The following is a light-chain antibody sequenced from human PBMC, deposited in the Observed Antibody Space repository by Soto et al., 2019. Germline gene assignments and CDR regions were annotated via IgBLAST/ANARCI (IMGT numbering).Light chain of an antibody. CDR2: GAS. J-gene: IGKJ5*01. Sequence: EIVLTQSPATLSVSPGERATLSCRASQSVSSNLAWYQQKPGQAPRLLIYGASTRATGIPDRFSGSGSGTDFTLTISSLEPEDYAVYHCQQYGNSPITFGQGTRLEIK. CDR3: QQYGNSPIT. CDR1: QSVSSN. V-gene: IGKV3D-15*02.